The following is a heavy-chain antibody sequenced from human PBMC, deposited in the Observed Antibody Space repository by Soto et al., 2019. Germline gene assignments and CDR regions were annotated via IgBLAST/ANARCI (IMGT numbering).Heavy chain of an antibody. CDR2: IIPIFGTA. CDR1: GGTFSSYA. Sequence: GASVKVSCKASGGTFSSYAISWVRQAPGQGLEWMGGIIPIFGTANYAQKFQGRVTITADESTSTAYMELSSLRSEDTAVYYCARATYYYGSGSYNYYGMDVWGQGTTVTVSS. CDR3: ARATYYYGSGSYNYYGMDV. D-gene: IGHD3-10*01. V-gene: IGHV1-69*13. J-gene: IGHJ6*02.